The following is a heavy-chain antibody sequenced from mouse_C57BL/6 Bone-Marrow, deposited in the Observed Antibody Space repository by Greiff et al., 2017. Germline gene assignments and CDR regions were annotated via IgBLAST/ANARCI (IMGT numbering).Heavy chain of an antibody. J-gene: IGHJ2*01. CDR2: IHPSDSDT. CDR3: AICYDYDGGGYYFDY. Sequence: QVQLQQPGAELVKPGASVKVSCKASGYTFTSYWMHWVKQRPGQGLEWLGRIHPSDSDTNYNQKFKGKATLTVDKSSSTAYMQLSSLTSEDSAVYYCAICYDYDGGGYYFDYWGQGTTLTVSS. V-gene: IGHV1-74*01. CDR1: GYTFTSYW. D-gene: IGHD2-4*01.